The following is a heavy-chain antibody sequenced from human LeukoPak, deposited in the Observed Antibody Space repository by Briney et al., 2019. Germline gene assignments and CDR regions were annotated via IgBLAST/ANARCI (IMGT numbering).Heavy chain of an antibody. CDR2: IIPMFGTT. CDR3: ARSLDYGTTLFDY. V-gene: IGHV1-69*05. D-gene: IGHD4-17*01. J-gene: IGHJ4*02. Sequence: SVKVSCKASGGTFSSYSISWVRQAPGQGLEWMGRIIPMFGTTSYAQKFQGRITITTDESTSTAYMELSSLRSEDTAVYYCARSLDYGTTLFDYWGQGTLVTVSS. CDR1: GGTFSSYS.